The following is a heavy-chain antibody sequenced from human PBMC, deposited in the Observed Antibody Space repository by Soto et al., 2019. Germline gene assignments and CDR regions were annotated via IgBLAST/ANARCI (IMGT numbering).Heavy chain of an antibody. D-gene: IGHD6-13*01. Sequence: QVQLQESGPGLVKPSGTLSLTCAVSGGSISSSNWWSWVRQPPGKGLEWIGEIYHSGSTNYNPSLKSRGTISVDTSQHQFSLKLSSVTAAETAVYYCARGRIAAAGNYWGQGTLVTVSS. CDR3: ARGRIAAAGNY. CDR2: IYHSGST. V-gene: IGHV4-4*02. CDR1: GGSISSSNW. J-gene: IGHJ4*02.